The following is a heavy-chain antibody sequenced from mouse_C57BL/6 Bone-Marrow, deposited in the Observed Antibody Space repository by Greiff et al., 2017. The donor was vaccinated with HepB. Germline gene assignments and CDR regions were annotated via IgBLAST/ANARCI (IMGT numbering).Heavy chain of an antibody. D-gene: IGHD2-4*01. V-gene: IGHV3-6*01. CDR1: GYSITSGYY. CDR3: ARSSYDFFAY. J-gene: IGHJ3*01. Sequence: VQLQQSGPGLVKPSQSLSLTCSVTGYSITSGYYWNWIRQFPGNKLEWMGYISYDGSNNYNPSLKNRISITRDTSKNQFFLKLNSVTTEDTATYYCARSSYDFFAYWGQGTLVTVSA. CDR2: ISYDGSN.